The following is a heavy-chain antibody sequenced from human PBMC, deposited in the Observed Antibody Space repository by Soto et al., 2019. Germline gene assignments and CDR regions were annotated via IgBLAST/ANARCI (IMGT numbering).Heavy chain of an antibody. CDR1: GFNFSSYA. Sequence: SGGSLRLSCAASGFNFSSYAMHWVRQAPGKGLEWVAVISYDGGKKYYADSVKGRFTISRDNSQNTLYVEMTSLSAEDTAVYYCAREGQPAAGTTPHNWGQGTLVTVSS. CDR3: AREGQPAAGTTPHN. J-gene: IGHJ4*02. D-gene: IGHD6-13*01. CDR2: ISYDGGKK. V-gene: IGHV3-30*04.